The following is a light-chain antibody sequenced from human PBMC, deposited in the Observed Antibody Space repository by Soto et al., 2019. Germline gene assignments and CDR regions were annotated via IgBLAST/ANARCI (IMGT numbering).Light chain of an antibody. CDR2: DAS. Sequence: EIVLTQSPATLSLSPGERATLSCRASQSVSSYLDWYQQKPGQSPRLLIYDASNRATGIPARFSGSGSGTDFTPTISSLEHEVFEVYSCQPRRNWLTFGGGTKVEIK. V-gene: IGKV3-11*01. J-gene: IGKJ4*01. CDR3: QPRRNWLT. CDR1: QSVSSY.